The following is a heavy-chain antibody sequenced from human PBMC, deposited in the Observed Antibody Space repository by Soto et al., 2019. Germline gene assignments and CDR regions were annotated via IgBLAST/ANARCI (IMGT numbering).Heavy chain of an antibody. D-gene: IGHD1-1*01. CDR2: INHSGST. CDR1: GGCFSGFY. J-gene: IGHJ6*02. Sequence: SDTLSLTXAVYGGCFSGFYWSWIRQPPGKGLEWIGEINHSGSTNYNPPLKSRVTISVDTSKNQFSLKLSSVTAADTAVYYCARGPGSSRYRGMDVWGQGTTVTVSS. V-gene: IGHV4-34*01. CDR3: ARGPGSSRYRGMDV.